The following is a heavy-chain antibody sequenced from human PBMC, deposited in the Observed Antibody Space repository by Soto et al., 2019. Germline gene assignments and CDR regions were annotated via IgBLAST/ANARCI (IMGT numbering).Heavy chain of an antibody. CDR1: GGTFRGYA. D-gene: IGHD1-20*01. V-gene: IGHV1-69*06. Sequence: SVKVACKASGGTFRGYAISWVRQAPGQGLEWMGGIIPTFGTANYAQKFQGRVTITADKSTSTAYMELSSLRSEDTAVYYCAGHIEKDNWNELWYYGMYVWGQGTTVTVSS. CDR2: IIPTFGTA. CDR3: AGHIEKDNWNELWYYGMYV. J-gene: IGHJ6*02.